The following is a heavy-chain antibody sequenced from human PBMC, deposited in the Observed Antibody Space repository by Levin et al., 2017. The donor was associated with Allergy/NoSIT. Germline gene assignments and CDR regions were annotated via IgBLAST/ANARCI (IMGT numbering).Heavy chain of an antibody. CDR2: IGGSGGST. J-gene: IGHJ6*03. Sequence: GGSLRLSCAASGFPFSSYAMSWVRQAPGKGLEWVSGIGGSGGSTFYADSVKGRFSISRDNSKNTLSLQINSLRAEDTAVYYCAKVMSGYYYYMDVWGKGTTVTVSS. V-gene: IGHV3-23*01. D-gene: IGHD3-10*01. CDR3: AKVMSGYYYYMDV. CDR1: GFPFSSYA.